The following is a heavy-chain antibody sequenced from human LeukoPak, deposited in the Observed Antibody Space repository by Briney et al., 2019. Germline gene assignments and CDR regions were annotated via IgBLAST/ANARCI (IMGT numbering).Heavy chain of an antibody. CDR3: ARGGTAKSYDSGSYYIGWFDP. J-gene: IGHJ5*02. D-gene: IGHD3-10*01. CDR2: MNPNSGNT. Sequence: ASVNVSCKASGYIFTNYDINWVRQATGQGLEWMGRMNPNSGNTGYAQKFQGRVAMTRNTSISTAYMELSSLRSEDTAVYYCARGGTAKSYDSGSYYIGWFDPWGQGTLVTVSS. CDR1: GYIFTNYD. V-gene: IGHV1-8*01.